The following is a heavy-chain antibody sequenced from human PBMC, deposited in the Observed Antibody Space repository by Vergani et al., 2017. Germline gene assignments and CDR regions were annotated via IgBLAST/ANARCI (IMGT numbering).Heavy chain of an antibody. J-gene: IGHJ5*02. CDR2: INHSGST. Sequence: QVQLQQWGAGLLKPSETLSLTCAVYGGSFSGYYWSWIRQPPGKGLEWIGEINHSGSTNYNPSLKSRVTISVGTSKNQFSLKLSSVTAADTAVYYCARVQVLRYFDWSFKPRRLGGFDPWGQGTLVTVSS. CDR3: ARVQVLRYFDWSFKPRRLGGFDP. D-gene: IGHD3-9*01. CDR1: GGSFSGYY. V-gene: IGHV4-34*01.